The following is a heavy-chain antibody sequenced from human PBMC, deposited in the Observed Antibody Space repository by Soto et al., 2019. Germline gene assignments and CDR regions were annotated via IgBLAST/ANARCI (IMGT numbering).Heavy chain of an antibody. CDR3: ARIYRAARANWFDP. Sequence: QVQLVQSGAEVKKPGASVKVSCKASGYTFTSYAMHRVRQAPGQRLEWMGWINAGNGNTKYSQKFQGRVTNTRDTTECTAYMELSSLRSEDTAVYCCARIYRAARANWFDPWGQGTLVTVSS. D-gene: IGHD4-4*01. CDR1: GYTFTSYA. CDR2: INAGNGNT. V-gene: IGHV1-3*01. J-gene: IGHJ5*02.